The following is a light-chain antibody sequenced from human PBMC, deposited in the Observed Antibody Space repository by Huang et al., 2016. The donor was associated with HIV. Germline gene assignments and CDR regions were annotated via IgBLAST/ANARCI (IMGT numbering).Light chain of an antibody. CDR1: QSVSNY. CDR2: DTY. V-gene: IGKV3-11*01. CDR3: QQRSGQLI. Sequence: VLTQSPATLSLSPGERATLSCRASQSVSNYLAWYQQKPAQAPRLLIYDTYKRATGVTARFSGSGSGTDFTLTISSLEPEDFAVYYCQQRSGQLIFGGGTKVEIK. J-gene: IGKJ4*01.